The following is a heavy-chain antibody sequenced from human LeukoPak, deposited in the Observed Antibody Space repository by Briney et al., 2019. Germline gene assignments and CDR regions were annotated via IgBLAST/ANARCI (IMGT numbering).Heavy chain of an antibody. CDR3: TTATGVRGARWLDP. CDR2: IKSKTDGGTT. Sequence: GGSLRLSCAASGFTFSSYSMNWVRQAPGKGLEWVGRIKSKTDGGTTDYAAPVKGRFTISRDDSKNTLYLQMNSLKTEDTAVYYCTTATGVRGARWLDPWGQGTLVTVSS. CDR1: GFTFSSYS. V-gene: IGHV3-15*01. J-gene: IGHJ5*02. D-gene: IGHD3-10*01.